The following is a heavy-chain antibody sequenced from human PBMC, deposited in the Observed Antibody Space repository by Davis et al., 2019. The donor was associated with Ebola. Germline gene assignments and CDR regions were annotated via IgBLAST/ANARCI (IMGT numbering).Heavy chain of an antibody. V-gene: IGHV5-51*01. Sequence: GESLKISCKGSDNTFTNYWIGWVRQMPGKGLEWMGLIYTGDSDTRYSPSFRGQVTISADKSIKTAFLQWSSLKASDTAMYYCASLRRTITGMDDAFDIWGQGTMVTVSS. D-gene: IGHD1-1*01. CDR1: DNTFTNYW. J-gene: IGHJ3*02. CDR3: ASLRRTITGMDDAFDI. CDR2: IYTGDSDT.